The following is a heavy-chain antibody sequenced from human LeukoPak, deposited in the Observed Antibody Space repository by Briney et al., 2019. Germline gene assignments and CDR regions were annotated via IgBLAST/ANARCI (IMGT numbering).Heavy chain of an antibody. Sequence: GGSLRLSCVVSGYSFSTNMMTWVRQAPGKGLEWVATILPAGKESYRVDSVKGRFIISRDNAKNSLFLEMNSLRHDDTALYYCMSAHGYWGQGTLVTASS. CDR1: GYSFSTNM. CDR3: MSAHGY. CDR2: ILPAGKES. J-gene: IGHJ4*02. V-gene: IGHV3-7*01.